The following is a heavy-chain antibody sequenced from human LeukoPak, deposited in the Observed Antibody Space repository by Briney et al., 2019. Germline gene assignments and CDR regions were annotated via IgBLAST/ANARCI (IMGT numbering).Heavy chain of an antibody. Sequence: ASVKVSCKASGYTFTGYYMHWVRQAPGQGLEWMGWINPNSGGTNYAQKFQGRVTMTRDTSISTAYMELSRLRSDDTAVYYCAKRSPYDSSGYYYGIHAFDIWGQGTMVTVSS. J-gene: IGHJ3*02. CDR1: GYTFTGYY. CDR2: INPNSGGT. V-gene: IGHV1-2*02. D-gene: IGHD3-22*01. CDR3: AKRSPYDSSGYYYGIHAFDI.